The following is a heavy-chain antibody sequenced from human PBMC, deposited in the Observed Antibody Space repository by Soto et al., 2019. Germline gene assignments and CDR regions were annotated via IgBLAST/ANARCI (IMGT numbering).Heavy chain of an antibody. Sequence: SETLSLPCTVSGGSISSSSYYWGWICQPPGKGLEWIGSIYYSGSTYYNPSLKSRVTISVDTSKNQFSLKLSSVTAADTAVYYCASRAITGKYEFVNWDQGTLVTVSS. CDR3: ASRAITGKYEFVN. D-gene: IGHD1-20*01. CDR1: GGSISSSSYY. J-gene: IGHJ4*02. V-gene: IGHV4-39*01. CDR2: IYYSGST.